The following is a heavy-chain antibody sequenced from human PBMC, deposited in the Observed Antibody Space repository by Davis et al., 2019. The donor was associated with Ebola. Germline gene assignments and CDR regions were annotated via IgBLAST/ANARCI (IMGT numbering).Heavy chain of an antibody. Sequence: GGSLRLSCAASGFTFSSYAMHWVRQAPGKGLEWLAVISYDGSNKYYADSVKGRFTISRDNSKNTLFLQMSSLRTEDTAIYYCAKGELVITRGYFDYWGQGILVTVSS. D-gene: IGHD3-9*01. CDR3: AKGELVITRGYFDY. V-gene: IGHV3-30*04. CDR1: GFTFSSYA. J-gene: IGHJ4*02. CDR2: ISYDGSNK.